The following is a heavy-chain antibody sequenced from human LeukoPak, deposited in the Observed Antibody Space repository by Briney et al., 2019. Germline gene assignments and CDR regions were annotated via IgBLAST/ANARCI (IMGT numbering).Heavy chain of an antibody. D-gene: IGHD3-10*01. V-gene: IGHV4-38-2*01. J-gene: IGHJ4*02. CDR2: INHSGST. CDR1: GYSISSGYY. CDR3: ARGRAYYGSGRPFDY. Sequence: SETLSLTCAVSGYSISSGYYWGWIRQPPGKGLEWIGEINHSGSTNYNPSLKSRVTISVDTSKNQFSLKLSSVTAADTAVHYCARGRAYYGSGRPFDYWGQGTLVTVSS.